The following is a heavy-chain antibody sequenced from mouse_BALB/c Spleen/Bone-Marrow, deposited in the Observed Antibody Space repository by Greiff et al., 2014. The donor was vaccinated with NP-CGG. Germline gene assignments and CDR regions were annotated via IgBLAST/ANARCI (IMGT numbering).Heavy chain of an antibody. V-gene: IGHV1S22*01. CDR2: IYPGTGSI. J-gene: IGHJ4*01. D-gene: IGHD3-1*01. CDR1: GYTFTSYW. Sequence: LQQSGSELVRPGASVKLSCKASGYTFTSYWMHWVKQRPGQGLEWLGNIYPGTGSINYDEMFKSKATLTVDTSSSTAYMRLSSLTSEDSAVYYCTRSGYVMDYWGQGTSVTVSS. CDR3: TRSGYVMDY.